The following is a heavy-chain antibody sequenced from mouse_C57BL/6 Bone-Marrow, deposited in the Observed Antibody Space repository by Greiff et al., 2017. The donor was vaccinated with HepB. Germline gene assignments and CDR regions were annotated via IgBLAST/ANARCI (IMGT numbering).Heavy chain of an antibody. J-gene: IGHJ4*01. Sequence: VQLQQSGAELVRPGASVKLSCKASGYTFTDYYINWVKQRPGQGLEWIARIYPGSGNTYYNEKFKGKATLTAEKSSSTAYMQLSSLTSEDSAVYFCANLYYYGSYYAMDYWGQGTSVTVSS. V-gene: IGHV1-76*01. CDR1: GYTFTDYY. D-gene: IGHD1-1*01. CDR3: ANLYYYGSYYAMDY. CDR2: IYPGSGNT.